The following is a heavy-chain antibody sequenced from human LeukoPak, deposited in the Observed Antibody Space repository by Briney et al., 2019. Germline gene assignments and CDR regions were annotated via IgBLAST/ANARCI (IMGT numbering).Heavy chain of an antibody. J-gene: IGHJ3*02. CDR3: AKDFYRLGEFDAFDN. V-gene: IGHV3-9*01. D-gene: IGHD3-16*01. CDR2: ISWNSGRI. Sequence: PGGSLRLSRAASGFTFDDYAMHWVRQAPGKGLEWVPGISWNSGRIGYADSVKGRFTISRDNAKNSLYLQMNSLRVEDTALYYCAKDFYRLGEFDAFDNWGQGTMVTVSS. CDR1: GFTFDDYA.